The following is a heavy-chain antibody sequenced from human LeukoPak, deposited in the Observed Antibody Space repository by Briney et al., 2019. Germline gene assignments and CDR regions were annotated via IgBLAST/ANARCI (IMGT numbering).Heavy chain of an antibody. V-gene: IGHV4-59*01. J-gene: IGHJ4*02. CDR1: GGSISSYY. D-gene: IGHD2-15*01. CDR3: ARGYPGGSWYFDY. Sequence: KPSETLSLTCTVSGGSISSYYWSWIRQPPGKGLEWIGYIYYSGSTNYNPSLKSRVTISVDTSKNQFPLKLSSVTAADTAVYYCARGYPGGSWYFDYWGQGTLVTVSS. CDR2: IYYSGST.